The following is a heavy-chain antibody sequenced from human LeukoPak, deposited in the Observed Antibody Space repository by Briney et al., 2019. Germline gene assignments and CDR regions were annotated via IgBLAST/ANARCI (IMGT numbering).Heavy chain of an antibody. J-gene: IGHJ4*02. D-gene: IGHD6-13*01. CDR3: AREPIVTAGLAKD. V-gene: IGHV4-39*02. Sequence: PSETLSLTCAVFRGSISSSSCYWGWIRQPPGKGLKWIGSISQSGSAYYSPSLRGRVTISVDTSKNHFSLKLSSVTVADTALYYCAREPIVTAGLAKDWGLGILVTVSS. CDR1: RGSISSSSCY. CDR2: ISQSGSA.